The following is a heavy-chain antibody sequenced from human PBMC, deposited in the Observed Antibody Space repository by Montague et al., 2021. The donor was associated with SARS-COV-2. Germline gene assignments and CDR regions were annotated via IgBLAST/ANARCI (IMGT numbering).Heavy chain of an antibody. V-gene: IGHV2-70*01. CDR3: ARMVTIFSLGGYYYYYGMDV. D-gene: IGHD3-9*01. J-gene: IGHJ6*02. Sequence: ALVKPTKTLTLTCTFSGFSLSTSGMCVSWIRQPPGKALEWLALIDWDDDKYYSTSLKTRLTISKDTSKNQVVLTMTNMDPVDTVTYYCARMVTIFSLGGYYYYYGMDVWGQGTTVTVSS. CDR2: IDWDDDK. CDR1: GFSLSTSGMC.